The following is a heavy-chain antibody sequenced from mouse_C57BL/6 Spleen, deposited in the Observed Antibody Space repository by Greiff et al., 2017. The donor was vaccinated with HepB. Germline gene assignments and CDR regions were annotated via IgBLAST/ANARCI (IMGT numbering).Heavy chain of an antibody. CDR2: IRNKASNYAT. D-gene: IGHD1-1*01. CDR3: TRRGLITTVVAKGY. Sequence: EVKLEESGGGLVQPGRSMKLSCAASGFTFSDYRMDWVHHSTENGLEWVAEIRNKASNYATYYVESVNGRFTISRDDSKSSVYLQMNSLRAEDTGIYYCTRRGLITTVVAKGYWGQGTTLTVSS. CDR1: GFTFSDYR. J-gene: IGHJ2*01. V-gene: IGHV6-5*01.